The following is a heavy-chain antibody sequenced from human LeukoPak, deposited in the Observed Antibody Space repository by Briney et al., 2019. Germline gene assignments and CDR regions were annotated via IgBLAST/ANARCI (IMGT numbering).Heavy chain of an antibody. Sequence: PGGSLRLSCAASGFTFSSYAISWVRQAPGKGLEWVSAISGSGGSTYYADSVKGRFTISRDNSKNTLYLQMNSLRAEDTAVYYCAKDGWTSEAYYYYGMDVWGQGTTVTVSS. D-gene: IGHD2-15*01. V-gene: IGHV3-23*01. CDR3: AKDGWTSEAYYYYGMDV. J-gene: IGHJ6*02. CDR1: GFTFSSYA. CDR2: ISGSGGST.